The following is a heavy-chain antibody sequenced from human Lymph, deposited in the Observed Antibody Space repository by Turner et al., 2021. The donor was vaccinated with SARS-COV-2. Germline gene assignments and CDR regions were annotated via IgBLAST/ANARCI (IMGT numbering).Heavy chain of an antibody. J-gene: IGHJ4*02. V-gene: IGHV3-23*01. CDR3: SKGGGLWYQLGVYFDY. CDR1: GFSFSSYA. D-gene: IGHD2-2*01. Sequence: EVQQLESGGGLVQPGGSLRLYCAAAGFSFSSYAMSGVREAPGKGREWVSAISGSGGSTYYADAVKGRFTISRDKSKNTQYLKMNSLRAEDRAVYYCSKGGGLWYQLGVYFDYWGQGTLVTVSS. CDR2: ISGSGGST.